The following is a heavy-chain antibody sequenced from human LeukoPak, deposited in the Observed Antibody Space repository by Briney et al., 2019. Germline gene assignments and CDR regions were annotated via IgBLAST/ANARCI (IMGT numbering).Heavy chain of an antibody. CDR3: ARLPVVPAAMADY. CDR2: IYYSGST. J-gene: IGHJ4*02. CDR1: GGSISNYY. Sequence: SETLSLTCTVSGGSISNYYWSWIRQPPGKGLEWIGSIYYSGSTYYNPSLKSRVTISVDTSKNQFSLKLSSVTAADTAVYYCARLPVVPAAMADYWGQGTLVTVSS. V-gene: IGHV4-59*05. D-gene: IGHD2-2*01.